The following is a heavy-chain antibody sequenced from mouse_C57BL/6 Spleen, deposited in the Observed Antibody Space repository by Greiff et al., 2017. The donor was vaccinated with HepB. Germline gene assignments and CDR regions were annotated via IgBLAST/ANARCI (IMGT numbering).Heavy chain of an antibody. D-gene: IGHD1-1*01. CDR3: ARNGVLRSNYFDY. V-gene: IGHV2-2*01. J-gene: IGHJ2*01. Sequence: VQLQQSGPGLVQPSQSLSITCTVSGFSLTSYGVHWVRQSPGKGLEWLGVIWSGGSTDYNAAFISRLSISKDNSKSQVFFKMNSLQADDTAIYYCARNGVLRSNYFDYWGQGTTLTVSS. CDR2: IWSGGST. CDR1: GFSLTSYG.